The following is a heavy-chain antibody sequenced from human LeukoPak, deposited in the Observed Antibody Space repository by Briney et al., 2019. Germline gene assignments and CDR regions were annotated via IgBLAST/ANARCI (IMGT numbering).Heavy chain of an antibody. V-gene: IGHV3-23*01. CDR2: ISGSGGST. J-gene: IGHJ4*02. Sequence: GGSLRLSCAASGFTFRSYAMSWVRQAPGKGLEWVSAISGSGGSTYYADSVKGRFTISRDNSKNTLYLQMNSLRAEDTAVYYCARDFGTRDYGDGHWGQGTLVTVSS. CDR3: ARDFGTRDYGDGH. D-gene: IGHD4-17*01. CDR1: GFTFRSYA.